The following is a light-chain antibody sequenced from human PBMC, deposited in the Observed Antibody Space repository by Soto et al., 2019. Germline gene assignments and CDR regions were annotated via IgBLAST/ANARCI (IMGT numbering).Light chain of an antibody. V-gene: IGKV3-15*01. Sequence: EIVMTQSPATLSLSPGEGATLSCMASHSVGRSLAWYQQKPGQAPRLLIHGATTRATGIPARFSGSGSGTEFTLTISSLQSEDFAVYYCQQYNNWPRTFGQGTKV. CDR1: HSVGRS. CDR3: QQYNNWPRT. CDR2: GAT. J-gene: IGKJ1*01.